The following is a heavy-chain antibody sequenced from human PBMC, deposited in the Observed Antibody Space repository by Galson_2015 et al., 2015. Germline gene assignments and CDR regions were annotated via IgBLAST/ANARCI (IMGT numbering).Heavy chain of an antibody. Sequence: QSGAEVKKPGESLRISCKGSGYSFNNYWIGWVRQMPGKGLEWMGRIDPNESYTDYSPSFQGHVTMSSDKSITTAYLQWSSLKPSDTAMYYCARLFDTAFDYGGQGTLVIVSS. CDR2: IDPNESYT. V-gene: IGHV5-10-1*01. CDR3: ARLFDTAFDY. D-gene: IGHD5-18*01. CDR1: GYSFNNYW. J-gene: IGHJ4*02.